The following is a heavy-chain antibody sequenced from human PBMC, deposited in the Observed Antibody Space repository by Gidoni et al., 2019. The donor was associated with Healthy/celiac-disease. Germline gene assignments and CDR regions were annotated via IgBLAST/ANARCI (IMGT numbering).Heavy chain of an antibody. Sequence: QLQLQESGPGLLQPSEPLSLTCTVSGGSISSSSYYWGWVPQPPGKGLEWIGSSCYSGSTYYNPPLKSRVTISVDTPKNQFSLKLSSVTAADTAVYYCARLVVVAAAFDYWGQGTLVTVSS. J-gene: IGHJ4*02. CDR3: ARLVVVAAAFDY. CDR2: SCYSGST. D-gene: IGHD2-15*01. CDR1: GGSISSSSYY. V-gene: IGHV4-39*01.